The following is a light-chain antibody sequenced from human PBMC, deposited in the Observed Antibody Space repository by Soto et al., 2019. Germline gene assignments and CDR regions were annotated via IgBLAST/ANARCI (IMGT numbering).Light chain of an antibody. J-gene: IGKJ3*01. V-gene: IGKV3-20*01. CDR2: DTS. Sequence: EIVLTQSPGTLSLSPGERATLSCRASQSVSSSSLDWYQHKPGQAPRLLIYDTSSRATGIPDRFSGSGSGTDFTITISRLEPEDFAVYYCQQYGNSPLTFGPGTKVDIK. CDR3: QQYGNSPLT. CDR1: QSVSSSS.